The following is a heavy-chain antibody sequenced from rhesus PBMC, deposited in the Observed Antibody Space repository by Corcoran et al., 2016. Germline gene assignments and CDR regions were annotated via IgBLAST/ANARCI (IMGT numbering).Heavy chain of an antibody. CDR2: INGNSGST. CDR3: ARYCTSTTCFYIFEF. J-gene: IGHJ1*01. CDR1: GGSISSSY. D-gene: IGHD2-2*01. V-gene: IGHV4-169*01. Sequence: QLQLQESGPGLVKPSETLSVTCAVSGGSISSSYWSWIRQAPGKGLEWIGEINGNSGSTNYNPSRNSRGSMSKDASKNQFSLKLRSVTAADTAVYYCARYCTSTTCFYIFEFWGQGALVTVSS.